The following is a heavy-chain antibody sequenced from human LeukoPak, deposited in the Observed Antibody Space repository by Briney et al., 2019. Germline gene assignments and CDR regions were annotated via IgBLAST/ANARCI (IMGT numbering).Heavy chain of an antibody. V-gene: IGHV4-30-4*08. CDR3: ARDHGGYSYGFRRSYFDY. CDR1: GGSISSGDYY. CDR2: IYYSGST. J-gene: IGHJ4*02. Sequence: SETLSLTCTVSGGSISSGDYYWSWIRQPPGKGLEWIGYIYYSGSTYYNPSLKSRVTISVDTSKNQFSLKLSSVTAADTAVYYCARDHGGYSYGFRRSYFDYWGQGTLVTVSS. D-gene: IGHD5-18*01.